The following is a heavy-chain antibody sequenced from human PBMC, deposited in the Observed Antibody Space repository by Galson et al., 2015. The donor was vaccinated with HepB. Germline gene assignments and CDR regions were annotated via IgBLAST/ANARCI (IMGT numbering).Heavy chain of an antibody. CDR2: ISSSSSTI. CDR3: ARVVAARPWYYYYMDV. Sequence: SLRLSCAASGFTFSSYSMNWVRQAPGKGLEWVSYISSSSSTIYYADSVKGRFTISRDNAKNSLYLQMNSLRAEDTAVYYCARVVAARPWYYYYMDVWGKGTTVTVSS. V-gene: IGHV3-48*01. CDR1: GFTFSSYS. J-gene: IGHJ6*03. D-gene: IGHD6-6*01.